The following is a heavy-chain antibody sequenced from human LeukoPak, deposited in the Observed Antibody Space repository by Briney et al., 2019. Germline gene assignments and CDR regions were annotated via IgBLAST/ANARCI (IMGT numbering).Heavy chain of an antibody. V-gene: IGHV1-3*03. D-gene: IGHD1-26*01. Sequence: GASVKVSCKASGYTFTSYAMHWVRQAPGQRLEWMGWINAGNGNTKYSQEFQGRVTITRDTSASTAYMELSSLRSEDMAVYYCARDSGGSYYLNLDYWGQGTLVTVSS. CDR1: GYTFTSYA. CDR3: ARDSGGSYYLNLDY. J-gene: IGHJ4*02. CDR2: INAGNGNT.